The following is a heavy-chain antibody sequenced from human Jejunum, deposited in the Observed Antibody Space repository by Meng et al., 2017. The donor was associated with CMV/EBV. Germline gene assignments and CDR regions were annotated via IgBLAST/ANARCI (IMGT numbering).Heavy chain of an antibody. CDR1: GSPFTGSS. V-gene: IGHV1-2*02. D-gene: IGHD1-26*01. CDR3: ARDPHSWTGVFEY. J-gene: IGHJ4*02. CDR2: INPRSGAT. Sequence: SGSPFTGSSIHWVRQAPGQGLEWMGWINPRSGATNYAQSLQGRVTLTRDTSINTAFMDLTSLTSDDTAVYYCARDPHSWTGVFEYWAQGTLVTVSS.